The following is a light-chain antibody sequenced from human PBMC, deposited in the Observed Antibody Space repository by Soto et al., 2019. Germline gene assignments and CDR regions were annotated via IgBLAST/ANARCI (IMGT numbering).Light chain of an antibody. CDR3: ATYTSSSTSVI. CDR1: SSDVGGYKY. J-gene: IGLJ2*01. CDR2: EVS. V-gene: IGLV2-14*01. Sequence: QSALTQPASVSGSPGQSITISCTGTSSDVGGYKYVSWYQQHPDKAPKLTIFEVSNRTSGISSRFSGSKSGNTASLSISGLQAEDEDDYYCATYTSSSTSVIFGRGTKLTVL.